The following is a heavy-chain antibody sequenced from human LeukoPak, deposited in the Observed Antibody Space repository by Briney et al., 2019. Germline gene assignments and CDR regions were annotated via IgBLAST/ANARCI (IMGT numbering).Heavy chain of an antibody. CDR1: GFTFSDYY. CDR3: ARDPGGYCSGGSCFNNWFDP. V-gene: IGHV3-11*01. CDR2: ISSSGSTI. J-gene: IGHJ5*02. Sequence: PGGSLRLSCAASGFTFSDYYMSWIRQAPGKGLEWVSYISSSGSTIYYADSVKGRFTISRDNAKNSLYLQMNSLRAEDTAVYYCARDPGGYCSGGSCFNNWFDPWGQGTLVTVSS. D-gene: IGHD2-15*01.